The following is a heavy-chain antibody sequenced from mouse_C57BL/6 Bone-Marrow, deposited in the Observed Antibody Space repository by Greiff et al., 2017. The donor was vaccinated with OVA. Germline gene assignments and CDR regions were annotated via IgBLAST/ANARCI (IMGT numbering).Heavy chain of an antibody. CDR3: AREATMVTRYFDY. CDR2: INPNNGGT. D-gene: IGHD2-1*01. V-gene: IGHV1-26*01. Sequence: EVQLQQSGPELVKPGASVKISCKASGYTFTDYYMNWVKQSHGKSLEWIGDINPNNGGTSYNQKFKGKATLTVDKSSSTAYMELRSLTSKDSAVDYCAREATMVTRYFDYWGQGTTLTVSS. J-gene: IGHJ2*01. CDR1: GYTFTDYY.